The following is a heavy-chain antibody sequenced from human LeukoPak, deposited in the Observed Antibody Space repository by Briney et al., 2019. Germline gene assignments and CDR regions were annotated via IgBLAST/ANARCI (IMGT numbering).Heavy chain of an antibody. CDR1: GGSISSSSDY. J-gene: IGHJ5*02. Sequence: SETLSLTCTVSGGSISSSSDYWGWIRQPPGKGLEWIGSIYYSGSTYYNPSLKSRVTISVDTSKNQFSLKLSSVTAADTAVYYCAREVRSSWHWFDPWGQGTLVTVSS. CDR3: AREVRSSWHWFDP. D-gene: IGHD6-13*01. CDR2: IYYSGST. V-gene: IGHV4-39*07.